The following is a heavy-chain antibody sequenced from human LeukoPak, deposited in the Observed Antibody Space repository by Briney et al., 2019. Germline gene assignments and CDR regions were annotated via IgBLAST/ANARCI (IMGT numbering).Heavy chain of an antibody. CDR2: ISGSGGST. CDR3: AKVVRGVIRGFDY. V-gene: IGHV3-23*01. J-gene: IGHJ4*02. Sequence: GGSLRLSCAASGFTFSSYAMSWVRQAPGKGLEWVSAISGSGGSTYYADSVKGRFTISRDNSKNTLYQQMNSLRAEDTAVYYCAKVVRGVIRGFDYWGQGTLVTVSS. CDR1: GFTFSSYA. D-gene: IGHD3-10*02.